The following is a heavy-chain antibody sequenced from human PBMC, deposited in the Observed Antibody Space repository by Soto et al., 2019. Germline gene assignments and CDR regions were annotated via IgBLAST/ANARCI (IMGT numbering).Heavy chain of an antibody. CDR2: ISAYNGNT. J-gene: IGHJ6*02. Sequence: ASVKVSCKASGYTFTSYGISWVRQAPGQGLEWMGWISAYNGNTNYAQKLQGRVTMTTDTSTSTAYMELRSLRSDDTAVYYCARGWAAAGTDYYYGMDVWGQGTTVTVSS. V-gene: IGHV1-18*01. CDR3: ARGWAAAGTDYYYGMDV. D-gene: IGHD6-13*01. CDR1: GYTFTSYG.